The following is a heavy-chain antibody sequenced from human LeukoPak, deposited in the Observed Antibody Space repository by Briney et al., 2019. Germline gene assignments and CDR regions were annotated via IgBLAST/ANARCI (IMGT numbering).Heavy chain of an antibody. CDR1: GGSISSSSYY. CDR2: IYHSGST. V-gene: IGHV4-39*07. Sequence: PSETLSLTCIVSGGSISSSSYYWGWIRQPPGKGLEWSGSIYHSGSTYYNPSLKSRVTISVDTSKNQFSLNLSSVTAADTAVYYCARGVARSSKFHFSYYFDYWGQGTLVTVSS. CDR3: ARGVARSSKFHFSYYFDY. D-gene: IGHD6-6*01. J-gene: IGHJ4*02.